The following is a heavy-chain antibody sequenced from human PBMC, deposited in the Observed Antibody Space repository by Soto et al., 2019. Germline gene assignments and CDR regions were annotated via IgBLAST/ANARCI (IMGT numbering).Heavy chain of an antibody. CDR3: ARQISHICGF. CDR2: IKSGTPDI. Sequence: PGESLKISCKAVGYTLGSAWNGWVRQMPGKGLEWIGIIKSGTPDIRYSPAVRGHVTISADEGLSAAHLQWYSLKASDTGMYYGARQISHICGFWGQGTLVTVSS. J-gene: IGHJ1*01. CDR1: GYTLGSAW. D-gene: IGHD3-3*02. V-gene: IGHV5-51*01.